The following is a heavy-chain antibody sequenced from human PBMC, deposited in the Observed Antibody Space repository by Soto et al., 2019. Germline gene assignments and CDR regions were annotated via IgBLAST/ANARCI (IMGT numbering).Heavy chain of an antibody. CDR1: GGSISRYY. J-gene: IGHJ6*02. Sequence: PSETLSLTCSVSGGSISRYYWIWVRQPPGKGLEWIGEVNHSGEATYNPSLQSRITISLDTSNNQFSLKMTSVTAADTAVYYCARFVHIDDLIHYYYGMDVWGQGTTVTVSS. CDR3: ARFVHIDDLIHYYYGMDV. CDR2: VNHSGEA. V-gene: IGHV4-34*10. D-gene: IGHD2-21*01.